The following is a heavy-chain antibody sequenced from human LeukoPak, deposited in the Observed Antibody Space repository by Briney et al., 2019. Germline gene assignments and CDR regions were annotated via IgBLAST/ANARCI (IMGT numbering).Heavy chain of an antibody. CDR1: GYIFNSYH. Sequence: ASVKVSCKASGYIFNSYHIHWVRQAPGQGLEWMGTVNPSDGNINYAQKVQGRVTMTRDMSSGTVYMELSSLRSEDTAVYYCASNYGGDTGFDCWGLGTLVTVSS. CDR3: ASNYGGDTGFDC. CDR2: VNPSDGNI. V-gene: IGHV1-46*02. J-gene: IGHJ5*01. D-gene: IGHD2-21*02.